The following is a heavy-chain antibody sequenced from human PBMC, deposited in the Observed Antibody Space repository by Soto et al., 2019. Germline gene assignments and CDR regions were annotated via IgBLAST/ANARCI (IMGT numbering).Heavy chain of an antibody. D-gene: IGHD4-4*01. CDR3: TTLDQAGYSNYGVYYFDY. Sequence: GGSLRLSCAASGFTFSNAWMNWVRQAPGKGLEWVGRIKSKTDGGTTDYAAPVKGRFTISRDDSKNTLYLQMNSLKTEDTAVYYCTTLDQAGYSNYGVYYFDYWGQGTLVTVSS. J-gene: IGHJ4*02. V-gene: IGHV3-15*07. CDR2: IKSKTDGGTT. CDR1: GFTFSNAW.